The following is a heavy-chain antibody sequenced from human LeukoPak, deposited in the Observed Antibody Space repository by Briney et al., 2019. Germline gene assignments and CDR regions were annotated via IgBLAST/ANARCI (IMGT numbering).Heavy chain of an antibody. J-gene: IGHJ4*02. CDR1: GFTFSSYA. D-gene: IGHD2-15*01. V-gene: IGHV3-23*01. CDR3: AKDSARGRGPRYCSGGSCYYFDY. Sequence: GGSLRLSCAASGFTFSSYAMSWVRQAPGKGLEWVSAISGSGGSTYYAGSVKGRFTISRDNSKNTLYLQMNSLRAEDTAVYYCAKDSARGRGPRYCSGGSCYYFDYWGQGTLVTVSS. CDR2: ISGSGGST.